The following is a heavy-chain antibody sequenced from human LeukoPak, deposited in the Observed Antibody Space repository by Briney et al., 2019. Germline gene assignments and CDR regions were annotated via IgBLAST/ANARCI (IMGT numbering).Heavy chain of an antibody. CDR2: VSFGSSYI. Sequence: GGSLRLSCAASGFTFSTYAMNWVRQSPGKGLQWVSYVSFGSSYISYADSLKGRFTISRDGAKSSVYLEMTSLRADDTAVYYCARMRYSDYWGQGTLVTVSS. CDR1: GFTFSTYA. J-gene: IGHJ4*02. CDR3: ARMRYSDY. V-gene: IGHV3-21*06. D-gene: IGHD1-1*01.